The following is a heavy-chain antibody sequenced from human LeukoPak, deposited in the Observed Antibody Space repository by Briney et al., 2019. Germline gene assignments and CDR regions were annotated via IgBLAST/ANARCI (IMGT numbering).Heavy chain of an antibody. V-gene: IGHV3-30*03. CDR1: GFTFSNYG. CDR2: ISHDVSGK. D-gene: IGHD3-10*01. CDR3: ARGVYGSGSTSLADF. Sequence: PGGSLRLSCAASGFTFSNYGMHWVRQAPGKGLEWAAVISHDVSGKFYANPVKGRFTISRDNSKNTVYLQMNSLRPEDTAVYYCARGVYGSGSTSLADFWGQGTLVTVSS. J-gene: IGHJ4*02.